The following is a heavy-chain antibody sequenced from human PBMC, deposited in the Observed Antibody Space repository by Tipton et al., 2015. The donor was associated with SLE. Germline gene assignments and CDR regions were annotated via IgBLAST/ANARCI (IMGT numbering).Heavy chain of an antibody. J-gene: IGHJ4*02. V-gene: IGHV5-51*01. D-gene: IGHD1-1*01. Sequence: VQLVQSGAEVKKPEESLKISCKGSGYSFGSYWIAWVRQMPGKGLEWMGMIHPGDSETRYSPSVQGQVTISADKSISTAYLQWSSLKASDTSMYYCAVQGGVGQQQRAHFDYWGQGTLVTVSS. CDR2: IHPGDSET. CDR1: GYSFGSYW. CDR3: AVQGGVGQQQRAHFDY.